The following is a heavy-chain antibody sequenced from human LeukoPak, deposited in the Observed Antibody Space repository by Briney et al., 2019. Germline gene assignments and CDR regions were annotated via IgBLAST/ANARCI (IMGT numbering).Heavy chain of an antibody. V-gene: IGHV3-21*01. CDR3: ARGPLVAATNWFDP. CDR2: ISSSSYI. J-gene: IGHJ5*02. CDR1: GFTFSSYS. Sequence: GGSLRLSCAASGFTFSSYSMNWVRQSPGKGLEWVSSISSSSYIYYADSVKGRFTISRDKAKNSLYLQMNSLRAEDTAVYYCARGPLVAATNWFDPWGQGTLVTVSS. D-gene: IGHD2-15*01.